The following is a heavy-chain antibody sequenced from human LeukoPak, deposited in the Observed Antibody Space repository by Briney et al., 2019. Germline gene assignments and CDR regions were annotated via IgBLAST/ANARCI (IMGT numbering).Heavy chain of an antibody. CDR2: ISGSGGST. CDR3: AKDSMIVVVYYFDY. D-gene: IGHD3-22*01. V-gene: IGHV3-23*01. J-gene: IGHJ4*02. Sequence: GGSLRLSCAASGFTFSSYAMSWVRQAPGKGLEWVSAISGSGGSTYYADSVKGRFTVSRDNSKNTLYLQMNSLRAEDTAVYYCAKDSMIVVVYYFDYWGQGTLVTVSS. CDR1: GFTFSSYA.